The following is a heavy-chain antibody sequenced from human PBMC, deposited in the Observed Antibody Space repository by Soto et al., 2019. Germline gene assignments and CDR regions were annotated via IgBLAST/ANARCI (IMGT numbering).Heavy chain of an antibody. D-gene: IGHD6-6*01. CDR1: GGTFSSYA. CDR3: ARSSLYRSYSRGSYYYYGMDV. J-gene: IGHJ6*02. CDR2: IIPIFGTA. Sequence: GASVKVSCKASGGTFSSYAISWVRQAPGQGLEWMGGIIPIFGTANYAQKFQGRVTITADESTSTAYMELSSLRSEDTAVYYCARSSLYRSYSRGSYYYYGMDVWGQGTTVTVYS. V-gene: IGHV1-69*13.